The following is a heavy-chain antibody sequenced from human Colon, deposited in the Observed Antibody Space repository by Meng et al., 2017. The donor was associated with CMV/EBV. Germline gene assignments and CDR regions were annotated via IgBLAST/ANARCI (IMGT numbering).Heavy chain of an antibody. J-gene: IGHJ5*02. D-gene: IGHD5-18*01. V-gene: IGHV3-23*03. CDR2: IYSGGSST. CDR3: AKGASRGYSSRWFDP. Sequence: GGSLRLSCVASGFTFSSYAMSWVRQAPGKGLEWVSVIYSGGSSTYYADSVKGRFTISRDNSKNTLYLQMNSLRAEDTAVYYCAKGASRGYSSRWFDPWGQGTLVTVSS. CDR1: GFTFSSYA.